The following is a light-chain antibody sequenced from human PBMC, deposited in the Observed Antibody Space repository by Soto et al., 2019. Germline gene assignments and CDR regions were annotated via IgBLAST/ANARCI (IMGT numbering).Light chain of an antibody. CDR3: EPCHHSLRGCV. Sequence: QSVLTQPPSASGTPGQRVTISCSGSSSNIGSNYVHWYQQLPGTAPKLLIHRNNQRPSGVPDRFSGSKSGTSASLAISGLRSDDEADYDCEPCHHSLRGCVFAAPRKGSVL. J-gene: IGLJ1*01. CDR2: RNN. V-gene: IGLV1-47*01. CDR1: SSNIGSNY.